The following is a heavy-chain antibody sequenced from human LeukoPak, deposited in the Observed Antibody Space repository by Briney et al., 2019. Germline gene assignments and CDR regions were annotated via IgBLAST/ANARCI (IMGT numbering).Heavy chain of an antibody. Sequence: GSLRLSCAASGFTFSSYAMSWVRQAPGKGLEWVSAVSGGGGGTYYADSVKGRFTISRDNSKNTLYLQMNSLRAGDTAIYYCTKDHQPYYYDSSGPGGFDYWGQGTLVTVSS. CDR2: VSGGGGGT. V-gene: IGHV3-23*01. CDR3: TKDHQPYYYDSSGPGGFDY. CDR1: GFTFSSYA. J-gene: IGHJ4*02. D-gene: IGHD3-22*01.